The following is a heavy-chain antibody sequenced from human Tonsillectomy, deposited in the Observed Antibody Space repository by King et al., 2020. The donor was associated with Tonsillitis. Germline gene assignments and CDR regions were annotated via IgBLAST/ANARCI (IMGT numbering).Heavy chain of an antibody. Sequence: VQLVESGGGLVKPGGSLRLSCAASGFTFSNAWMSWVRQAPGKGLEWVGRIKSKADGGTTDYAAPVKGRFTISRDDSKTTLFLQMSGLKTEDTAVYYCTCYMDVWGKGTTVTVSS. V-gene: IGHV3-15*01. CDR2: IKSKADGGTT. CDR3: TCYMDV. J-gene: IGHJ6*03. CDR1: GFTFSNAW.